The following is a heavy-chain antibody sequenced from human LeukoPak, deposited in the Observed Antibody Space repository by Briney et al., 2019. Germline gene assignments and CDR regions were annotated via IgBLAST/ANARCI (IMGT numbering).Heavy chain of an antibody. J-gene: IGHJ4*02. CDR2: ISWDSGTI. CDR3: AKAGATVTTKTEFDY. CDR1: GFTFDDYA. Sequence: GGSLRLSCAASGFTFDDYAVFWVRQTPGKGLEWVSGISWDSGTIDYADAVKGRFTISRDNAKNSLYLQMNSLRAEDTALYYCAKAGATVTTKTEFDYWGQGTLVTVSS. D-gene: IGHD4-11*01. V-gene: IGHV3-9*01.